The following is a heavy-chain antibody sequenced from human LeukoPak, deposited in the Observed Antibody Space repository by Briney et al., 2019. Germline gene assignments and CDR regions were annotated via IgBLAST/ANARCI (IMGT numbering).Heavy chain of an antibody. CDR3: AREHSGAPFGWFDP. D-gene: IGHD3-10*01. Sequence: SESLSLTCAVAGYSISSGCYWGWIRQPPGKGREWIGSIYHSGSTYYNPSLKSRVTISVDTSRNQFCRKLSSVPAADTAADYCAREHSGAPFGWFDPWGQATLVTVSS. J-gene: IGHJ5*02. CDR1: GYSISSGCY. CDR2: IYHSGST. V-gene: IGHV4-38-2*02.